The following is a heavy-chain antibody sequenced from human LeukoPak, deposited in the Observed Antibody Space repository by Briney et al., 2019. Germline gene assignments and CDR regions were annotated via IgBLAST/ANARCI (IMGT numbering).Heavy chain of an antibody. V-gene: IGHV4-31*03. J-gene: IGHJ3*02. CDR1: GGSISSGGYY. Sequence: SETLSLTCTVSGGSISSGGYYWSWIRQHPGKGLEWIGYIYYSGSTYYNPSLKSRVTISVDTSKNQFSLKLSSVTAADTAVYYCAAPEIDYGGNSNDAFDIWGQGTMVTVSS. D-gene: IGHD4-23*01. CDR2: IYYSGST. CDR3: AAPEIDYGGNSNDAFDI.